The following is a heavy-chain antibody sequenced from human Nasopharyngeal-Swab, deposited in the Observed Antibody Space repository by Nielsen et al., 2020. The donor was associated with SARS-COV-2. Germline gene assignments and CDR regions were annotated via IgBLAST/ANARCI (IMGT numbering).Heavy chain of an antibody. D-gene: IGHD6-19*01. CDR2: IYPGDSDT. Sequence: KVSCKGSGCSFTSYWIGWVRQMPGKGLEWMGIIYPGDSDTRYSPSFQGQVTISADKSISTAYLQWSSLKASDTAMYYCARHVGSGWYGVDYWGQGTLVTVSS. J-gene: IGHJ4*02. CDR1: GCSFTSYW. CDR3: ARHVGSGWYGVDY. V-gene: IGHV5-51*01.